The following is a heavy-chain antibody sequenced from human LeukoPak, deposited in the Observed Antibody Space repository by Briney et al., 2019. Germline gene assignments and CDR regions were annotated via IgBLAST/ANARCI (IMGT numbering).Heavy chain of an antibody. CDR3: ARFTGIVVVPAANWFDP. CDR1: GYTFTSYD. V-gene: IGHV1-8*01. CDR2: MNPNSGNT. D-gene: IGHD2-2*01. Sequence: GASVKVSCKASGYTFTSYDINWVRQATGQGLEWIGWMNPNSGNTGYAQKFQGRVTTTRNTSISTAYMELSSLRSEDTAVYYCARFTGIVVVPAANWFDPWGQGTLVTVSS. J-gene: IGHJ5*02.